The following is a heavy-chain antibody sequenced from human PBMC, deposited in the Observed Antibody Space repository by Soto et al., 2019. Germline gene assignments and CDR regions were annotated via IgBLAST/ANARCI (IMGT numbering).Heavy chain of an antibody. CDR1: GFTFSDYY. CDR3: ARSSLTYFGN. CDR2: ISGSGSTT. Sequence: GSLRLSCTASGFTFSDYYMSWIRQAPGKGLEWLAYISGSGSTTYYTDSVKGRFAISRGNARTSLYLQINSLRVEDSAVYYCARSSLTYFGNWGRGVLVTVSS. J-gene: IGHJ4*02. V-gene: IGHV3-11*01.